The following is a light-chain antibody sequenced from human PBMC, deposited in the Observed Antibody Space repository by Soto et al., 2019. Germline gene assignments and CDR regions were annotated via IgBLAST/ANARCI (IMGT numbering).Light chain of an antibody. CDR3: SSYTSTSTPCV. Sequence: QSVLTQPRSVSGSPGQSVTISCTGTSSDVGGFSYVSWYQQYPGKAPKLIIYEVSHRPSGASNHFSGYKSGNTASLTISGLQAEDEADYYCSSYTSTSTPCVFGTGTKVTVL. J-gene: IGLJ1*01. V-gene: IGLV2-14*01. CDR1: SSDVGGFSY. CDR2: EVS.